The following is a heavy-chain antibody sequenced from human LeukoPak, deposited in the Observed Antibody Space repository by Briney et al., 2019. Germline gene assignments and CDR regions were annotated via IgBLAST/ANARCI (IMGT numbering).Heavy chain of an antibody. Sequence: GGSLRLSCTASGFTFSSFWMSWVRQAPGKGLEWVANIKQDGSAKYYVDSVKGRFTISRDNAKNPLYLQMNSLGAEDTAVYFCARDLLSAAAGQLDYWGQGTLVTVSS. CDR1: GFTFSSFW. D-gene: IGHD6-13*01. CDR3: ARDLLSAAAGQLDY. V-gene: IGHV3-7*01. J-gene: IGHJ4*02. CDR2: IKQDGSAK.